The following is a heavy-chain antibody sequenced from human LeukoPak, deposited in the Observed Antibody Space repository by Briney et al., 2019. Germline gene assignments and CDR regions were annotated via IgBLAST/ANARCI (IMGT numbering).Heavy chain of an antibody. CDR2: IHYSGST. CDR1: GGSITNYY. Sequence: SETLSLTCTVSGGSITNYYWTWIRQPPGKGLEWIGYIHYSGSTNYNPSLKSRVTMSVDTSKNQFSLKLSSVTAADTAVYFCARGALPSAFDIWGQGTMVTVSS. J-gene: IGHJ3*02. CDR3: ARGALPSAFDI. V-gene: IGHV4-59*12.